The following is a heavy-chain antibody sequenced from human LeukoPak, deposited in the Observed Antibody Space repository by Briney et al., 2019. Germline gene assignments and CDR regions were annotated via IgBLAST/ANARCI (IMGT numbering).Heavy chain of an antibody. J-gene: IGHJ6*02. CDR3: ARGCGGSCYWGFYYGMDV. CDR1: GYTFTSYD. Sequence: ASVKVSCTASGYTFTSYDINCVRQATGQGLEWMGCMNPNSGNTGYAQKFQGRVTITRNTSISTAYMELSSLRSEDTAVYYCARGCGGSCYWGFYYGMDVWGQGTTVTVSS. CDR2: MNPNSGNT. D-gene: IGHD2-15*01. V-gene: IGHV1-8*01.